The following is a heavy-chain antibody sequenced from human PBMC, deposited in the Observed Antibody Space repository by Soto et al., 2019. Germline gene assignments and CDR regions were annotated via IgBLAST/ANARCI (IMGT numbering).Heavy chain of an antibody. J-gene: IGHJ5*02. CDR1: GYTFTSYG. D-gene: IGHD2-2*01. V-gene: IGHV1-18*04. CDR3: ARHLGDIVVVPAASNWFDP. Sequence: VASVKVSCKASGYTFTSYGISWVRQAPGQGLGWMGWISASNGHTNYAQELRGRVTKTADTSTSTAYMELRSLSSDDTAVYYCARHLGDIVVVPAASNWFDPWGQGTLVTVSS. CDR2: ISASNGHT.